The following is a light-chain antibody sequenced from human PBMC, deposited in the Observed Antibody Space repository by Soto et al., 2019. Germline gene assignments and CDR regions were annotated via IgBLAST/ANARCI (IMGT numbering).Light chain of an antibody. Sequence: QSALTQPASVSGSPGQSITISCAGTSSDVGGYNYVSWYQQHPGKVPRLIISDVNKRPSGVSDRFSGSKSGNTASLTISGLQADDEADYYCASFTRSVTVVFGGGTQLTVL. V-gene: IGLV2-14*03. CDR1: SSDVGGYNY. CDR2: DVN. CDR3: ASFTRSVTVV. J-gene: IGLJ2*01.